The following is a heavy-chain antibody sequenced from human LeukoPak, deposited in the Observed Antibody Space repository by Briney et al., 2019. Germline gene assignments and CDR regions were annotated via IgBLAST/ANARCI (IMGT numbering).Heavy chain of an antibody. V-gene: IGHV3-30*18. J-gene: IGHJ3*02. CDR3: AKDTGGYIDAFDI. D-gene: IGHD1-26*01. CDR2: MSYDGRNK. Sequence: GRSLRLSCAASGFTFSSFGIHWVRQAPGQGLERVAVMSYDGRNKFYADSVKGRFIISRDNSKNTLYLQMNSLRAEDTAVYYCAKDTGGYIDAFDIWGQGTMVTVSS. CDR1: GFTFSSFG.